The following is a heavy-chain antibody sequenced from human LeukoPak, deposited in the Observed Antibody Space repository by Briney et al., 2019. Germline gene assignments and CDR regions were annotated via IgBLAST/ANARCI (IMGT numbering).Heavy chain of an antibody. J-gene: IGHJ6*02. D-gene: IGHD2-15*01. CDR2: ISGDGGDT. Sequence: GGSLRLSCAASGFSFDDYAMHWVCQPPGKGLERVSVISGDGGDTDYVDSVKGRFTISRDNSKDSLYLQMNSLRTEDTALYYCAKEFGYCSGSSCYRYYYYPMDVWGQGTTVTVSS. V-gene: IGHV3-43*02. CDR1: GFSFDDYA. CDR3: AKEFGYCSGSSCYRYYYYPMDV.